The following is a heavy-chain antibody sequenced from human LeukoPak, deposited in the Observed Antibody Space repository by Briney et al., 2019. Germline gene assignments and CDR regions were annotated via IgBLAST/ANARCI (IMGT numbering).Heavy chain of an antibody. V-gene: IGHV4-59*08. J-gene: IGHJ4*02. CDR2: IYYSGST. Sequence: SETLSLTCTVSGGSISSYYWSWIRQPLGKGLEWIGYIYYSGSTNYNPSLKSRVTISVDTSKNQFSLKLSSVTAADTAVYYCATRRVGATHFDYWGQGTLVTVSS. D-gene: IGHD1-26*01. CDR1: GGSISSYY. CDR3: ATRRVGATHFDY.